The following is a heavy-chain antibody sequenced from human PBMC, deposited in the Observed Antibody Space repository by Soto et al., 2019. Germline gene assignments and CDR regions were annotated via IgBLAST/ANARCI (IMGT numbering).Heavy chain of an antibody. J-gene: IGHJ5*02. CDR3: ASHDPGARFDP. D-gene: IGHD1-1*01. CDR1: RYIFTPNF. CDR2: INPNNGAT. Sequence: QVQLVRSGPGVKKLGASWRSSCKAPRYIFTPNFMNWGRRPLGQGLEWMGWINPNNGATHYGLSFQGRVTMTRDTSISTAYMELSSLRSDDTAVYYCASHDPGARFDPWGQGTLVIVSS. V-gene: IGHV1-2*02.